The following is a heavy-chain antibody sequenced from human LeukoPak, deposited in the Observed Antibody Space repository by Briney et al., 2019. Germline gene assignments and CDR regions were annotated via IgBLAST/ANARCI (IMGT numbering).Heavy chain of an antibody. CDR2: IYHSGST. J-gene: IGHJ4*02. Sequence: SETLSLTCAVSGGSISSGGYSWSWIRQPPGKGLEWIGYIYHSGSTYYNPSLKSRVTISVDRSKNQFSLKLSSVTAADTAVYYCARGFYYFDYWGQGTLVPVSS. V-gene: IGHV4-30-2*01. CDR3: ARGFYYFDY. CDR1: GGSISSGGYS.